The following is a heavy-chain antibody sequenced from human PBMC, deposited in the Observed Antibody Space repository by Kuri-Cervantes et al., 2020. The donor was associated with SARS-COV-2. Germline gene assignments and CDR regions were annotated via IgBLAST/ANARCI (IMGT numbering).Heavy chain of an antibody. CDR2: ISSSSSTI. Sequence: ETLSLTCAASGFTFSSYSMNWVRQAPGKGLEWVSYISSSSSTIYYADSVKGRFTISRDNAKNSLYLQMNSLRAEDTAVYYCARAGERYYDFWSGHLPNDAVDVWGRGTMVTVSS. CDR1: GFTFSSYS. V-gene: IGHV3-48*01. CDR3: ARAGERYYDFWSGHLPNDAVDV. D-gene: IGHD3-3*01. J-gene: IGHJ3*01.